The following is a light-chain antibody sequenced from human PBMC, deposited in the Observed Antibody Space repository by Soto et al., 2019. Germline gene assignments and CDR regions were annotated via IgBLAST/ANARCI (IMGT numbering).Light chain of an antibody. V-gene: IGKV1-33*01. CDR3: QQSYSTLTWT. CDR2: DAY. Sequence: DIQMTQSPPSLSASVGDRVTITCQASHDIGNSLNWYQDKPGQAPKLVIYDAYNLETGVPSTFSGSGYGTDFTFTISSLRPEDIATYYCQQSYSTLTWTFGQGTKVDIK. J-gene: IGKJ1*01. CDR1: HDIGNS.